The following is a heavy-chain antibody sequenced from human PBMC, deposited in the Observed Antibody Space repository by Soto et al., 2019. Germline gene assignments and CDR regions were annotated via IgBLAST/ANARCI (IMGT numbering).Heavy chain of an antibody. CDR2: IYYSGST. CDR3: ARVSSSWYYMDV. Sequence: SETLSLTCTVSGGYISSYYWSWIRQPPGKGLEWIGYIYYSGSTNYNPSLKSRVTISVDTSKNQFSLKLSSVTAADTAVYYCARVSSSWYYMDVWGKGTTVTVSS. J-gene: IGHJ6*03. CDR1: GGYISSYY. V-gene: IGHV4-59*01. D-gene: IGHD6-13*01.